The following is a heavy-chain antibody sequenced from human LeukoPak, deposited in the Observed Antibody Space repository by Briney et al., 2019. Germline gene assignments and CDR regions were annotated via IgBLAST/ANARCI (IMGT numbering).Heavy chain of an antibody. V-gene: IGHV4-59*01. CDR3: ARGPAGTTYFDY. D-gene: IGHD1-1*01. CDR2: IYHSGST. Sequence: PSESLSLTCTVSGGSTSGYYWSWIRQPPGKGLEWIGYIYHSGSTNYNPSLKSRVTMSIDTSRNQFSLRLSSVTAADTAVYYCARGPAGTTYFDYWGQGTLVTVSS. J-gene: IGHJ4*02. CDR1: GGSTSGYY.